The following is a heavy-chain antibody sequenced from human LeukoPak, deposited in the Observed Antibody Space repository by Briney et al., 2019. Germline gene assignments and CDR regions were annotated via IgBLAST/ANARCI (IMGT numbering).Heavy chain of an antibody. D-gene: IGHD2-2*01. J-gene: IGHJ4*02. CDR2: ISYDGSNK. CDR1: GFTFSSYG. V-gene: IGHV3-30*03. Sequence: PGRSLRLSCAASGFTFSSYGMHWVRQAPGKGLEWVAVISYDGSNKYYADSVKGRFTISRDNSKNTLYLQMNSLRAEDTAVYYCARDQPSSSTPSDYWGQGTLVTVSS. CDR3: ARDQPSSSTPSDY.